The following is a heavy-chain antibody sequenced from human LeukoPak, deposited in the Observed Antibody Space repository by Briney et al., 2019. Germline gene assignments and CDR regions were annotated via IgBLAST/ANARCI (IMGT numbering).Heavy chain of an antibody. CDR3: AKLSSGSYHLSY. Sequence: PGGSLRLSCAASGFTFSSYAMSWVRQAPGKGLEWVSAISGSGGSTCYADSVKGRFTISRDNSKNTLYLQMNSLRTEDTAVYYCAKLSSGSYHLSYWGQGTLVTVSS. J-gene: IGHJ4*02. CDR1: GFTFSSYA. CDR2: ISGSGGST. V-gene: IGHV3-23*01. D-gene: IGHD3-10*01.